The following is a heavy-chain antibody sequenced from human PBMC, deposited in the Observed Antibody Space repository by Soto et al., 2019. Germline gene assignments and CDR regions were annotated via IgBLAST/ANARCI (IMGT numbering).Heavy chain of an antibody. V-gene: IGHV4-59*01. CDR1: GGSISRYC. J-gene: IGHJ5*02. Sequence: SETLSLTCTVSGGSISRYCWSWIRQPPGKGLEWIGYIYYSGSTNYNPSLKSRVTISVDTSKNQFSLKLSSVTAADTAVYYCARVEVGATPYNWFDPWGQGTLVTVS. CDR3: ARVEVGATPYNWFDP. CDR2: IYYSGST. D-gene: IGHD1-26*01.